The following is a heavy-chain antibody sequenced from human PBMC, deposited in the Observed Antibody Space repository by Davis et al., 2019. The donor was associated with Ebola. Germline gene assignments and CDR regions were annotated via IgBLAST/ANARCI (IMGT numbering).Heavy chain of an antibody. D-gene: IGHD3-10*01. J-gene: IGHJ1*01. CDR1: GYTFNSHG. CDR3: AREAEVDGSIFFLH. V-gene: IGHV1-18*01. Sequence: AASVKVSCKASGYTFNSHGISWVRQAPGQGLEWMGWISAYYGTTNYAQSLQGRVTMTRDTSTGTAHMELRGLRSDDTAVYYCAREAEVDGSIFFLHWGQGTLVTVSS. CDR2: ISAYYGTT.